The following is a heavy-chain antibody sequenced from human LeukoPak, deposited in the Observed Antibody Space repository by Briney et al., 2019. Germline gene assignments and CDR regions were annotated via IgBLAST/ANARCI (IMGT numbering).Heavy chain of an antibody. CDR3: ARVYGGFDL. V-gene: IGHV1-69*13. D-gene: IGHD4-23*01. Sequence: SVKVSCKASGGMLSSSAMSWVRQAPGQGLEWMGGIIPIFGTANYAQKFQGRVTITADESTSTAYMELSSLRSEDTAVYYCARVYGGFDLWGRGTLVTVSS. J-gene: IGHJ2*01. CDR2: IIPIFGTA. CDR1: GGMLSSSA.